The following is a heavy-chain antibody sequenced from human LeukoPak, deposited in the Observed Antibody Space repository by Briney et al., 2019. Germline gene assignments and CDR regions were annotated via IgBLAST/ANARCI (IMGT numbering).Heavy chain of an antibody. Sequence: PGGSLRHSCAASGFTFSSYSMNRVRQAPGKGLEWVSSISSSSSYIYYADSVKGRFTISRDNAKNSLYLQMNSLRAEDTAVYYCARGLYFDRLYGMDVWGQGTTVTVSS. CDR3: ARGLYFDRLYGMDV. CDR1: GFTFSSYS. J-gene: IGHJ6*02. V-gene: IGHV3-21*01. D-gene: IGHD3-9*01. CDR2: ISSSSSYI.